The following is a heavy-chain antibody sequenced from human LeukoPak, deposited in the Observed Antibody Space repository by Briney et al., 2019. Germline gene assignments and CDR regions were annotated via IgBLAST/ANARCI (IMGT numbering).Heavy chain of an antibody. V-gene: IGHV3-30-3*01. CDR1: GFTFSSYA. J-gene: IGHJ6*02. D-gene: IGHD3-10*01. Sequence: GGSLRLSCAASGFTFSSYAMHWVRQAPGKGLEWVAVISYDGSNKYYADSVKGRFTISRDNSKNTLYLQMNSLRAEDTAVYYCASQITMVRGAKYYYGMDVWGQGTTVTVSS. CDR2: ISYDGSNK. CDR3: ASQITMVRGAKYYYGMDV.